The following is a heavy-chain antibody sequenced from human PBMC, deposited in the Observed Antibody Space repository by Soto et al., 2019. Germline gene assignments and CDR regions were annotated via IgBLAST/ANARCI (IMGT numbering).Heavy chain of an antibody. D-gene: IGHD2-15*01. Sequence: SVKVSCKASGGTFSSYTFSWVRQAPGQGLEWMGRIIPMLGIANYAQKLQGRVTMTTDTSTSTAYMELRSLRSDDTAVYYCARDRNGGNRPPDYWGQGTLVTVSS. J-gene: IGHJ4*02. CDR2: IIPMLGIA. V-gene: IGHV1-69*04. CDR3: ARDRNGGNRPPDY. CDR1: GGTFSSYT.